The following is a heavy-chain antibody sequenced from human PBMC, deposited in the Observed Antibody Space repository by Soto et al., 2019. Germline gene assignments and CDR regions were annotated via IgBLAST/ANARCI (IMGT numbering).Heavy chain of an antibody. V-gene: IGHV3-33*01. J-gene: IGHJ4*02. CDR2: VWYDGTNK. CDR1: GFTFKSYG. CDR3: ARGGHSSSWYRLEAYFFDY. D-gene: IGHD6-13*01. Sequence: QVQLVESGGGVVQPGRSLRLSCEASGFTFKSYGMHWVRQAPGKGLEWVAVVWYDGTNKKYADSVKGRFNIYRDNSKNPLYLQMASLRAEDTGIYSCARGGHSSSWYRLEAYFFDYWCQGSLVTVPS.